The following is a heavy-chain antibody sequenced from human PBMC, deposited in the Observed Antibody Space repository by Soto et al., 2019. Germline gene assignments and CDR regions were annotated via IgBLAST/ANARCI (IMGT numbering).Heavy chain of an antibody. CDR1: GGSISSGDNY. D-gene: IGHD5-18*01. Sequence: QVQLQESGPGLVKPSQTLSLTCTVSGGSISSGDNYWSWIRQPPGKGLEWIGHIYYSGSTYYNPSLKSRLIISVDMSKNQFSLKLSSVTAADTAVYYCARASRIQLCLGKFDYWGQGTLVTVSS. CDR3: ARASRIQLCLGKFDY. V-gene: IGHV4-30-4*01. CDR2: IYYSGST. J-gene: IGHJ4*02.